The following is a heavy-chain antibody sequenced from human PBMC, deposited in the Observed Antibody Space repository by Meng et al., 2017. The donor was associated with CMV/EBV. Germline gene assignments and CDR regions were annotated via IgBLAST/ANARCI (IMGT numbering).Heavy chain of an antibody. CDR3: AKDMGRRIFGVVAY. J-gene: IGHJ4*02. Sequence: GGSLRLSCAASGFTFSSYAMSWVRQAPGKGLEWVSAISGSGGSTYYADSVKGRSTISRDNSKNTLYLQMNSLRAEDTAVYYCAKDMGRRIFGVVAYWGQGTLVTVSS. CDR1: GFTFSSYA. D-gene: IGHD3-3*01. CDR2: ISGSGGST. V-gene: IGHV3-23*01.